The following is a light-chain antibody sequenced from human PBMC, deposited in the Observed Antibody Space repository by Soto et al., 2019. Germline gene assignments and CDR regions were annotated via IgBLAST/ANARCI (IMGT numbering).Light chain of an antibody. CDR1: SSDVGAYNY. J-gene: IGLJ1*01. V-gene: IGLV2-8*01. CDR3: SSYAGSVYV. CDR2: DVS. Sequence: QSVLTQPPSASGSPGQSVSISCTGTSSDVGAYNYVSWYQQHPGKAPKLMIHDVSKRPSGVPDRFSGSKSGNTASLTVSGLQAEDKADYYCSSYAGSVYVFVTGTKVTVL.